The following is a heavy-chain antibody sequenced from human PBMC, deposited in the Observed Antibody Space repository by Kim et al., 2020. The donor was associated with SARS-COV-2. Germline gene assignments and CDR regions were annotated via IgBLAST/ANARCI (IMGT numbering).Heavy chain of an antibody. Sequence: SAASVKGRFTISRDNAKNSLYLQMSSLRAEDTALYYCAREVGADWYFDLWGRGTLVTVSS. J-gene: IGHJ2*01. V-gene: IGHV3-11*01. D-gene: IGHD1-26*01. CDR3: AREVGADWYFDL.